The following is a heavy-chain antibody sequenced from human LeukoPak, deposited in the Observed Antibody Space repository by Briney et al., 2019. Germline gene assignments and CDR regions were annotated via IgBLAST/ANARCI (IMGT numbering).Heavy chain of an antibody. D-gene: IGHD3-10*01. CDR3: ARHSSMVRGADPFDY. Sequence: PSETLSLTCTVSGGSISSYYWSWIRQPPGKGLEWIGYIYYSGGTNYNPSLKSRVTISVDTSKNQFSLKLSSVTAADTAVYYCARHSSMVRGADPFDYWGQGTLVTVSS. V-gene: IGHV4-59*08. J-gene: IGHJ4*02. CDR1: GGSISSYY. CDR2: IYYSGGT.